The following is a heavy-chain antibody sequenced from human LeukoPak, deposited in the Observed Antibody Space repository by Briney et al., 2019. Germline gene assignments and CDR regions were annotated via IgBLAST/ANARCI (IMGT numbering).Heavy chain of an antibody. CDR1: GFTFTSNA. D-gene: IGHD3-9*01. V-gene: IGHV3-23*01. Sequence: HSGGSLRLSCAASGFTFTSNAMSWVRQAPGKGLEWVSSISGSGGTTYYADAVKGRFTISRDNSKNTVYLQMSSLRAEDTAVYYCAKGETGSDYWGQGSLVTVSS. CDR3: AKGETGSDY. CDR2: ISGSGGTT. J-gene: IGHJ4*02.